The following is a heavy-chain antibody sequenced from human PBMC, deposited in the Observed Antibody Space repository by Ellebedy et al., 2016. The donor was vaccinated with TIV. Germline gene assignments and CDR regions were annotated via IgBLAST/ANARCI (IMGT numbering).Heavy chain of an antibody. CDR3: TKEGAVAGAPAYLAYDD. D-gene: IGHD6-19*01. J-gene: IGHJ4*02. CDR2: ISSHGMTT. Sequence: PGGSLRLSCAASGFIFNSHGMHWVRQAPGKGLEWVAVISSHGMTTYYADSVKGRFTISRDNSNNSLYLQMNSLRAEDTAGYFCTKEGAVAGAPAYLAYDDWGQGTLVTVSS. V-gene: IGHV3-30*13. CDR1: GFIFNSHG.